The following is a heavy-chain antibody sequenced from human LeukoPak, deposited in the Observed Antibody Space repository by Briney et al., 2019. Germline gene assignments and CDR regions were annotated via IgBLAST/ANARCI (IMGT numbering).Heavy chain of an antibody. J-gene: IGHJ1*01. CDR3: ARDWAWEQVWFQH. D-gene: IGHD1-26*01. Sequence: ASEKVSCKASGYTFTGSYMHWVRQAPGQGLEWMGWINPNNGGTNYAQKFQGRVTMTRDTSISTAYMELSRLRSDDTAVYYCARDWAWEQVWFQHWGQGTQVIVSS. CDR1: GYTFTGSY. V-gene: IGHV1-2*02. CDR2: INPNNGGT.